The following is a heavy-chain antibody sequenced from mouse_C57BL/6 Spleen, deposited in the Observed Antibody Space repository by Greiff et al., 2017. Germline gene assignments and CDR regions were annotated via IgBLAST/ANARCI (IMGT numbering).Heavy chain of an antibody. J-gene: IGHJ4*01. D-gene: IGHD1-1*01. Sequence: QVHVKQSGAELVKPGASVKISCKASGYAFSSYWMNWVKQRPGKGLEWIGQIYPGDGDTNYNGKFKGKATLTADKSSSTAYMQLSSLTSEDSAVYFCATPSYGSVLDYWGQGTSVTVSS. CDR1: GYAFSSYW. V-gene: IGHV1-80*01. CDR2: IYPGDGDT. CDR3: ATPSYGSVLDY.